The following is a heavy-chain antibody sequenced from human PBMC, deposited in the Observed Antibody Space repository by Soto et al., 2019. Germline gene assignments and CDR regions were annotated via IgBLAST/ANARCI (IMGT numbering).Heavy chain of an antibody. CDR2: MYSGST. V-gene: IGHV4-59*01. D-gene: IGHD2-15*01. CDR1: GGYFSSYY. Sequence: PSETLSLTCTVSGGYFSSYYWSWIRQTPGKGLEWIGYMYSGSTHYNPSLKSRVTFSLDTSKNQFSLKLSSVTAADTAVYYCARDRVSYSGNYPYYYGMDVWGQGTTVTVSS. J-gene: IGHJ6*02. CDR3: ARDRVSYSGNYPYYYGMDV.